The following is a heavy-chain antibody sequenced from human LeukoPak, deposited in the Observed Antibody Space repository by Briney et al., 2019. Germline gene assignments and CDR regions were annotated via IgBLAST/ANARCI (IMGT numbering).Heavy chain of an antibody. CDR3: AREPVVVVAATYYYGMDV. CDR1: GGSISSGGYY. Sequence: SETLSLTCTVSGGSISSGGYYRSWIRQHPGKGLEWIGYIYYSGSTYYNPSLKSRVTISVDTSKNQFSLQLSSVTAADTAVYYCAREPVVVVAATYYYGMDVWGQGTTVTVSS. V-gene: IGHV4-31*03. CDR2: IYYSGST. D-gene: IGHD2-15*01. J-gene: IGHJ6*02.